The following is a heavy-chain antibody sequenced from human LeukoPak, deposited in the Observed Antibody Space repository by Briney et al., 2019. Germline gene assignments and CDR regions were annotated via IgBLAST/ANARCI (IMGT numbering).Heavy chain of an antibody. V-gene: IGHV4-34*01. CDR2: IYQRGST. CDR1: GGSFSGYY. D-gene: IGHD6-25*01. CDR3: GRMTRRLFDY. Sequence: SDPLSLTCGLYGGSFSGYYWRWIRHSPGEGLECIGDIYQRGSTTYTPPLKSRVTISVDTSKNQFSLKVRSVTAADTAVYDCGRMTRRLFDYWGQGTLVTVSS. J-gene: IGHJ4*02.